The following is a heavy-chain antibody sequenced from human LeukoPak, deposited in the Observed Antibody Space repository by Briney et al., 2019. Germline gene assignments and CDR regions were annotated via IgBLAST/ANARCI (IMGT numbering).Heavy chain of an antibody. CDR3: AKHAYRSGGCQRSPREIAFDL. Sequence: PSETLSLTCSVSGGSISSSYWSWNRQPPGKGLEWIGYISNSGTTNYNPSLKSRVTISADTSRSQLSLDLTYVTAADTAMYYCAKHAYRSGGCQRSPREIAFDLWGQGTMVTVSS. CDR1: GGSISSSY. CDR2: ISNSGTT. V-gene: IGHV4-59*08. D-gene: IGHD2-21*02. J-gene: IGHJ3*01.